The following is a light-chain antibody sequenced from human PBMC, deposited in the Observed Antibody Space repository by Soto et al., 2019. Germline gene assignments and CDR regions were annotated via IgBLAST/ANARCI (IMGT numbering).Light chain of an antibody. CDR1: SSNVGGYNY. CDR2: DVS. V-gene: IGLV2-14*03. CDR3: SSYATYSTDVL. J-gene: IGLJ3*02. Sequence: QSALTQPASVSGSPGQSFTISCTGTSSNVGGYNYVSWYQQHPGKAPKLIIYDVSYRPSGISNRFSGSKSGNTASLTISGLQAEDEADYYCSSYATYSTDVLFGGGTKVTVL.